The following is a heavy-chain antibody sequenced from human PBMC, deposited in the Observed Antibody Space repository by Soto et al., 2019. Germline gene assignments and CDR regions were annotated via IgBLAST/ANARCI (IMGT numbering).Heavy chain of an antibody. CDR3: AREGQLPGVSNYFDY. D-gene: IGHD2-2*01. CDR2: IIPIFGTA. CDR1: GGTFSSYA. V-gene: IGHV1-69*01. J-gene: IGHJ4*02. Sequence: QVQLVQSGAEVKKPGSSVKVSCKASGGTFSSYAISWVRQAPGQGLEWMGGIIPIFGTANYAQKFQGRVTITADESTSTAYMERSSLRSEDTAVYYCAREGQLPGVSNYFDYWGQGTLVTVSS.